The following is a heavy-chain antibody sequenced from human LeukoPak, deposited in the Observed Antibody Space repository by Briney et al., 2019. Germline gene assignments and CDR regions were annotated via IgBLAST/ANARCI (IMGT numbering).Heavy chain of an antibody. Sequence: PGGSLRLSCAASGFTVSNNYMSWVRQAPGKGLEWVSVIYSGGSTYYADSVKGRFTISRDNSKNSLYLQMYSLRAEDTAVYYWARCRSGWYLRYYGMDGWGQGTTVTVSS. CDR1: GFTVSNNY. J-gene: IGHJ6*02. D-gene: IGHD6-19*01. V-gene: IGHV3-66*01. CDR2: IYSGGST. CDR3: ARCRSGWYLRYYGMDG.